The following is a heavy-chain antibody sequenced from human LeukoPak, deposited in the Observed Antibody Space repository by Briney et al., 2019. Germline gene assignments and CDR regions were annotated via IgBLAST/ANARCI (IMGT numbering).Heavy chain of an antibody. CDR3: ARDPGRDYVVWFDP. J-gene: IGHJ5*02. CDR2: IKQDGSEK. Sequence: PGGSLRLSCAASGFTFSSYWMSWVRQAPGKGPEWVANIKQDGSEKYYVDSVKGRFTISRDNAKNSLYLQMNSLRAEDTAVYYCARDPGRDYVVWFDPWGQGTLVTVSS. V-gene: IGHV3-7*01. CDR1: GFTFSSYW. D-gene: IGHD3-10*01.